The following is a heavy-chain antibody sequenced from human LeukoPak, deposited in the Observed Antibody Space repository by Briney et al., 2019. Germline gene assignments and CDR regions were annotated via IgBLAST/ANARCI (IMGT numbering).Heavy chain of an antibody. V-gene: IGHV3-53*01. CDR2: IYSGGST. Sequence: GGSLRLSCAASGFTVSSNYMSWVRQAPGKGLEWVSVIYSGGSTYYADSVKGRFTISRDNSKNTLYLQMNSLRAEDTAVYYCARGEVVVAAYFDYWGQGTLVTVSS. J-gene: IGHJ4*02. CDR3: ARGEVVVAAYFDY. CDR1: GFTVSSNY. D-gene: IGHD2-15*01.